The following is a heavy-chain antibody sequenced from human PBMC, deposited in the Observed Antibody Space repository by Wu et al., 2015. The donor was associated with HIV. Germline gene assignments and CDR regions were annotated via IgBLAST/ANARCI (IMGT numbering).Heavy chain of an antibody. J-gene: IGHJ4*02. V-gene: IGHV1-46*03. CDR1: GYTFTSYY. CDR3: ARVDGVAVAGKVDY. Sequence: QVQLVQSGAEVKKPGASVKVSCKASGYTFTSYYMHWVRQAPGQGLEWMGIINPSGGSTSYAQKFQGRVTMTRDTSTSTVYMELSSLRSEDTAVYYCARVDGVAVAGKVDYWGQGTLGLPSPQ. CDR2: INPSGGST. D-gene: IGHD6-19*01.